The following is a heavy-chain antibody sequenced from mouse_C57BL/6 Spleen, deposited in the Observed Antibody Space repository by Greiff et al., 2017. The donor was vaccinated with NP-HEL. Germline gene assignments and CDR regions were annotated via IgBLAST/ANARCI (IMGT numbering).Heavy chain of an antibody. CDR2: IYPGSGST. CDR1: GYTFTSYW. D-gene: IGHD4-1*02. J-gene: IGHJ4*01. Sequence: QVQLKESGAELVKPGASVKMSCKASGYTFTSYWITWVKQRPGQGLEWIGDIYPGSGSTNYNEKFKSKATLTVDTSSSTAYMQLSSLTSEDSAVYYCARSVNWGHYYAMDYWGQGTSVTVSS. V-gene: IGHV1-55*01. CDR3: ARSVNWGHYYAMDY.